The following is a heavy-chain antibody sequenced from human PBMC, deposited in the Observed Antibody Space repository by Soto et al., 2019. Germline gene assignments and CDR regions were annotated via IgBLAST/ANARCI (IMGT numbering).Heavy chain of an antibody. J-gene: IGHJ5*02. V-gene: IGHV4-30-2*01. CDR1: GGSISSGGYS. D-gene: IGHD1-1*01. CDR3: AIDQLEGNWFDP. Sequence: QLQLQESGSGLVRPSQTLSLTCAVSGGSISSGGYSWNWIRQPPGKGLEWIGYINHSGSTLYNPSLKSRDTLSEDKSKNQFSLKLSSVTAADTAVYYWAIDQLEGNWFDPWGQGTLVTVSS. CDR2: INHSGST.